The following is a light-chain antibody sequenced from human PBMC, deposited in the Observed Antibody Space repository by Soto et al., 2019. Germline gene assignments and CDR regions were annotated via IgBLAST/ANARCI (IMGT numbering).Light chain of an antibody. J-gene: IGKJ1*01. V-gene: IGKV3-20*01. Sequence: EIVLTHSPGTLSLSPGERATLSCRASQSVSSSYLAWYQQKPGQAPRLLIYGASSRATGIPDRFSGSGSGKGLALSISRLEPEDFAVYYCQQYGSSHWTVGQGTKVDIK. CDR2: GAS. CDR1: QSVSSSY. CDR3: QQYGSSHWT.